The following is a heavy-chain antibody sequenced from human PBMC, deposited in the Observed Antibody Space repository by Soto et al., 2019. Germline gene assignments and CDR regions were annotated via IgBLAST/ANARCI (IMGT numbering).Heavy chain of an antibody. J-gene: IGHJ5*02. Sequence: SAKVSCQASGGTFSRYAISCVRQAPGQGLEWMGGIIPIFGTANYAQKFQGRVTITADESTSTAYMDMSSLRSEDTAVYYCARQLKGGSDDTLGWFDPWGQGTLVTVSS. D-gene: IGHD2-21*02. CDR1: GGTFSRYA. CDR2: IIPIFGTA. CDR3: ARQLKGGSDDTLGWFDP. V-gene: IGHV1-69*13.